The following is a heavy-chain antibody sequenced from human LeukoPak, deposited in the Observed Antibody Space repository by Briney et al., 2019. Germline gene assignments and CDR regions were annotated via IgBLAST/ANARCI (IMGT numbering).Heavy chain of an antibody. CDR3: ARNPSSGWDLYWYFDL. Sequence: GGSLRLSFTTSKFNFNNYGLTWVRQAPGKGLEWVSSISGSGGSTQYAASVQGRFTISRDNSKNTLYLQMNSLRAEDTAVYYCARNPSSGWDLYWYFDLWGRGTLVTVSS. CDR2: ISGSGGST. CDR1: KFNFNNYG. V-gene: IGHV3-23*01. J-gene: IGHJ2*01. D-gene: IGHD6-19*01.